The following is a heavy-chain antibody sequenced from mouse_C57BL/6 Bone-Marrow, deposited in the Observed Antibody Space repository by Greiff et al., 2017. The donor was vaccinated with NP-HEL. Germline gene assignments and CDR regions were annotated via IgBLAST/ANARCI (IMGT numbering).Heavy chain of an antibody. V-gene: IGHV1-4*01. CDR3: ARLDYGSSWYFDV. J-gene: IGHJ1*03. CDR2: INPSSGYT. D-gene: IGHD1-1*01. Sequence: VQLQQSGAELARPGASVKMSCKASGYTFTSYTMHWVNQRPGQGLEWIGYINPSSGYTKYNQKFKDKATLTADKSSSTAYMQLSSLTSEDSAVYYCARLDYGSSWYFDVWGTGTTVTVSS. CDR1: GYTFTSYT.